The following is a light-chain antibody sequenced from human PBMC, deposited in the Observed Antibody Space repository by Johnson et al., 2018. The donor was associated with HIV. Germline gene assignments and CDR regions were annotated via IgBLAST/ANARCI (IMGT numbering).Light chain of an antibody. Sequence: QSVLTQPPSVSAAPGQKVTISCSGSSSNIGNNYVSWYQQLPGTAPKLLFYENNKRPSGIPDRFSGSKSGTSATLGITGLKTGDEADYYCGIWESSLIAYVFGTGTKVTVL. J-gene: IGLJ1*01. CDR1: SSNIGNNY. CDR2: ENN. CDR3: GIWESSLIAYV. V-gene: IGLV1-51*02.